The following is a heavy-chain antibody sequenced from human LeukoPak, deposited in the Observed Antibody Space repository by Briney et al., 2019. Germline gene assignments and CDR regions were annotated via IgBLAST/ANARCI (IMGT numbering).Heavy chain of an antibody. V-gene: IGHV4-61*02. CDR1: GGSISSGSYY. J-gene: IGHJ5*02. D-gene: IGHD6-13*01. Sequence: SQTLSLTCTVSGGSISSGSYYWSWIRQPAGKGLEWIGRIYTSGSTNYNPSLKSRVTISVDTSKNQFSLKLSSVTAADTAVYYCARAQQQLAGNWFDPWGQGTLVTVSS. CDR2: IYTSGST. CDR3: ARAQQQLAGNWFDP.